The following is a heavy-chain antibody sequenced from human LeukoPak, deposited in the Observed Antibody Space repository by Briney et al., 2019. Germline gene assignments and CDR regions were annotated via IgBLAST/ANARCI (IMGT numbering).Heavy chain of an antibody. CDR3: ARVVTTDDY. J-gene: IGHJ4*02. CDR2: INSDGSTT. Sequence: GGSLRLSCAASGFTFSTYWMHWGRQAPGKWLVSVSRINSDGSTTTYAASVKGRFTISRDNAKSTLYLQMTSLRAVDTAVYYCARVVTTDDYWGRGTLVTVSS. CDR1: GFTFSTYW. D-gene: IGHD4-17*01. V-gene: IGHV3-74*01.